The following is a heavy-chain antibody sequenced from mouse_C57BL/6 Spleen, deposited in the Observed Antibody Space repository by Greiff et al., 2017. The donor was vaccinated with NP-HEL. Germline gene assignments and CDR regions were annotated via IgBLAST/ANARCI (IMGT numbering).Heavy chain of an antibody. CDR3: ARLDFDY. J-gene: IGHJ2*01. Sequence: VQLVESGAELVRPGASVKLSCKASGYTFTDYYINWVKQRPGQGLEWIARIYPGSGNTYYNEKFKGKATLTAEKSSSTAYMQLSSLTSEDSAVYFCARLDFDYWGQGTTLTVSS. CDR2: IYPGSGNT. V-gene: IGHV1-76*01. CDR1: GYTFTDYY.